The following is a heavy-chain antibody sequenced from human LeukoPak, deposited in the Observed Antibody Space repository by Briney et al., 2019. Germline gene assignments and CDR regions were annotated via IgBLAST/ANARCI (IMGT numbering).Heavy chain of an antibody. CDR1: GFTFSSYA. D-gene: IGHD3-16*01. J-gene: IGHJ6*03. Sequence: GGSLRLSCAASGFTFSSYAMTWVRQAPGKGLESVSSISTDGTTYYAHSVKGRFTLSRDNSKNTLYLQMSSLRAEDTAVYYCAKLGHGGYYSYMDVWGKGTTVTVSS. CDR2: ISTDGTT. V-gene: IGHV3-23*01. CDR3: AKLGHGGYYSYMDV.